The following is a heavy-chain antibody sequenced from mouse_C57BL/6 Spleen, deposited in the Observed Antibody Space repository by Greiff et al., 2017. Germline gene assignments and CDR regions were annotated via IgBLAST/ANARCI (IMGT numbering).Heavy chain of an antibody. CDR3: AREYYGLYYYAMDY. V-gene: IGHV3-6*01. Sequence: VQLKESGPGLVKPSQSLSLTCSVTGYSITSGYYWNWIRQFPGNKLEWMGYISYDGSNNYNPSLKNRISITRDTSKNQFFLKLNSVTTEDTATYYCAREYYGLYYYAMDYWGQGTSVTVSS. J-gene: IGHJ4*01. CDR2: ISYDGSN. CDR1: GYSITSGYY. D-gene: IGHD1-1*01.